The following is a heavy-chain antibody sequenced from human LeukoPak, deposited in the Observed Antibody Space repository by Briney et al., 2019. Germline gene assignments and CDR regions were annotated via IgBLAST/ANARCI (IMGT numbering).Heavy chain of an antibody. CDR2: INPSGGST. CDR3: ARVGIAARLSYYYYGMDV. CDR1: GYTFTSYY. D-gene: IGHD6-6*01. J-gene: IGHJ6*02. V-gene: IGHV1-46*01. Sequence: ASVKVSCKASGYTFTSYYMHWVRQAPGQGLEWMGIINPSGGSTGYAQKFQGRVTMTRDTSTSTVYMELSSLRPEDTAVYYCARVGIAARLSYYYYGMDVWGQGTTVTVSS.